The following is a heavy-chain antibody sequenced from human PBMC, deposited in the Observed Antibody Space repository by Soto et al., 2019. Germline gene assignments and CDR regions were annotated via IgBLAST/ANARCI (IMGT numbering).Heavy chain of an antibody. V-gene: IGHV1-46*01. J-gene: IGHJ5*02. D-gene: IGHD2-2*01. Sequence: SLKASCKASGYTFASYYMHLVRQAPGKWREWMGIITPSGGSKRYDQKFQGRVTITRDTSTSQVYMELSSMRSEDTAVYYCARDFSTSPNWFDPRGQGSLVTVS. CDR2: ITPSGGSK. CDR1: GYTFASYY. CDR3: ARDFSTSPNWFDP.